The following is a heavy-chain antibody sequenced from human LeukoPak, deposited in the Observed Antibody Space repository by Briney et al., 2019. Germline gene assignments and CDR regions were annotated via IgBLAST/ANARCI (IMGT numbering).Heavy chain of an antibody. V-gene: IGHV1-2*02. J-gene: IGHJ4*02. CDR1: GGTFSSYA. Sequence: ASVKVSCKASGGTFSSYAISWVRQAPGQGLEWMGWINPNSGGTNYAQKFQGRVTMTRDTSISTAYMELSRLRSDDTAVYYCARDLTLTAATTPGYWGQGTLVTVSS. CDR3: ARDLTLTAATTPGY. D-gene: IGHD2-15*01. CDR2: INPNSGGT.